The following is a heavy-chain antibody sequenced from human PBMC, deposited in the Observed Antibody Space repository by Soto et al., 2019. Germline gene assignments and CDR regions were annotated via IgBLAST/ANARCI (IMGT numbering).Heavy chain of an antibody. Sequence: GGSLRLSCEGSGFTFRSHSMNWVRQAPGRGLEWVASISTSSSFIYYGDSVRGRFIISRDNAKNSLDLQMDSLRVEDTAVYYCARENKDVNKSNSISSGFHGMDVWGQGITVTVSS. CDR2: ISTSSSFI. CDR3: ARENKDVNKSNSISSGFHGMDV. V-gene: IGHV3-21*01. J-gene: IGHJ6*02. CDR1: GFTFRSHS. D-gene: IGHD6-25*01.